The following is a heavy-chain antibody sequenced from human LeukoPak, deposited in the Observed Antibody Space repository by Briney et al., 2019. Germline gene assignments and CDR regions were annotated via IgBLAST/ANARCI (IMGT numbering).Heavy chain of an antibody. D-gene: IGHD6-13*01. CDR3: TREAGYRSSWYPFFDY. Sequence: SGGSLRLSCTASGFTFGDYAMSWFRQAPGKGLEWVGFIRSKAYGGTTEYAASVKGRFTISRDDSKSIAYLQMNSLKTEDTAVYYCTREAGYRSSWYPFFDYWGQGTLVTVSS. J-gene: IGHJ4*02. CDR2: IRSKAYGGTT. CDR1: GFTFGDYA. V-gene: IGHV3-49*03.